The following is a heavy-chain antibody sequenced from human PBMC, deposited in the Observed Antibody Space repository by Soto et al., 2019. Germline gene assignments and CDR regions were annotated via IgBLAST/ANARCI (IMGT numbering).Heavy chain of an antibody. CDR1: GFSFSDHY. CDR3: LRASYSSGWYSDY. J-gene: IGHJ4*02. D-gene: IGHD6-19*01. V-gene: IGHV3-72*01. Sequence: EVQLVESGGGLVQPGGSLRLSCAASGFSFSDHYLDWVRQAPGKGLEWVGRTRNKANSYTTEYAASVKGRFTISRDDAKNSLYLQMNSLKTEDTAVYYCLRASYSSGWYSDYWGQGTLVTVSS. CDR2: TRNKANSYTT.